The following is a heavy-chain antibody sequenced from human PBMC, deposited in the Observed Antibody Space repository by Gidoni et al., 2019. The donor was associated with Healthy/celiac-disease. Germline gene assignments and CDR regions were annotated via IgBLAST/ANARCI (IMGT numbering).Heavy chain of an antibody. CDR3: AKARNRFLEWLVAVDP. D-gene: IGHD3-3*01. CDR1: GFTFSSYA. Sequence: EVQLLASGGGLVQPGGSLRLSCAASGFTFSSYAMSWVRQAPGKGLEWVSAISGSGGSTYYADSVKCRFTISRDNSKNTLYLQMNSLRAEDTAVYYCAKARNRFLEWLVAVDPWGQGTLVTVSS. V-gene: IGHV3-23*01. CDR2: ISGSGGST. J-gene: IGHJ5*02.